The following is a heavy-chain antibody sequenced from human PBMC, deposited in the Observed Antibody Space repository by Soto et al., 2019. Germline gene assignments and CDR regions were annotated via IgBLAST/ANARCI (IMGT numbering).Heavy chain of an antibody. CDR2: INSDGSTT. CDR3: ARVGTGAYHFDY. D-gene: IGHD7-27*01. Sequence: EVQLVESGGGLVQPGGSLRLSCAASGFTFSSYWMHWVRQSPGKWLVWVSRINSDGSTTSYADSVKGRFTISRDNAKNTLYLQMNSLRAEDTAVYYCARVGTGAYHFDYWGQGTLVTVSS. V-gene: IGHV3-74*01. J-gene: IGHJ4*02. CDR1: GFTFSSYW.